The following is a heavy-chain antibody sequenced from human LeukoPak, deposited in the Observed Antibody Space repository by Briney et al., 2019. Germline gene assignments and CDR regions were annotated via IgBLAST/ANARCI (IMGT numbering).Heavy chain of an antibody. CDR2: INHSGST. Sequence: SETLSLTCAVYGGSFSGYYWSWIRQPPGKGLEWIGEINHSGSTNYNPSLKSRVTISVETSKSQFSLKLTSVTAADTAVYYCAAQDYSGSGRVDWGQGTLVTVSS. J-gene: IGHJ4*02. CDR1: GGSFSGYY. V-gene: IGHV4-34*01. CDR3: AAQDYSGSGRVD. D-gene: IGHD3-10*01.